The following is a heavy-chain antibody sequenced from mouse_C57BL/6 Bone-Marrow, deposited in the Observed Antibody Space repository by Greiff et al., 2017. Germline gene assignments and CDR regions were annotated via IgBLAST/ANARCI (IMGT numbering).Heavy chain of an antibody. CDR2: ISSGSSTI. Sequence: EVKLMESGAGLVKPGGSLKLSCAASGFTFSDYGMHWVRQAPEKGLEWVAYISSGSSTIYYAATVKGRFTISRDNAKNTLFLQMTSLRSEDTAMYYCAKSRTTVVANWYFDVWGTGTTVTVSS. V-gene: IGHV5-17*01. CDR1: GFTFSDYG. J-gene: IGHJ1*03. D-gene: IGHD1-1*01. CDR3: AKSRTTVVANWYFDV.